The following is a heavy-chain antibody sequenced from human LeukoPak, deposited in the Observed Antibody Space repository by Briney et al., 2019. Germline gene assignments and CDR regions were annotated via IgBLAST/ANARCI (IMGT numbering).Heavy chain of an antibody. CDR1: GFIFDDFA. J-gene: IGHJ4*02. D-gene: IGHD5-18*01. CDR2: VTGEGGST. CDR3: AKDYGYSYGSFDY. Sequence: GGSLRLSCAASGFIFDDFAMHWVRQAPGKGLQWVSVVTGEGGSTDYADSVKGRFTISRDNSKNSLYLQMNSLKTEDTAFYYCAKDYGYSYGSFDYWGQGTLVTVSS. V-gene: IGHV3-43*02.